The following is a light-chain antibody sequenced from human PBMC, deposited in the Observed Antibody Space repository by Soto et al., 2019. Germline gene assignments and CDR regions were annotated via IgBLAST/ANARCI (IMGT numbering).Light chain of an antibody. V-gene: IGLV1-40*01. CDR2: DNS. CDR3: QSYDSSLSGSKV. J-gene: IGLJ3*02. Sequence: QSVLTQPPSVSGAPGQTVTISCTGSSSNIGAGFDVHWYQQVPGTAPKLLIYDNSNRPSGVPDRFSGSKSGTSASLAITGLQAEDEADYYCQSYDSSLSGSKVFGGGTKLTVL. CDR1: SSNIGAGFD.